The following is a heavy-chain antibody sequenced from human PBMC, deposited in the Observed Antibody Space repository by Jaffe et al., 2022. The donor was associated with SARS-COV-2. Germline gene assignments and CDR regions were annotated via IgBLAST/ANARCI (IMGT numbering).Heavy chain of an antibody. J-gene: IGHJ1*01. Sequence: EVQLVESGGGLVQPGGSLRLSCAASGFTVSRNYMSWVRQAPGKGLEWVSIIYSTGSAYYADSVKGRFTISRDNSKNTLFIQMNSLTTEDTAVYYCATGNIAAGSGIGGLGSFHHWGQGTLVTVSS. CDR1: GFTVSRNY. D-gene: IGHD6-13*01. V-gene: IGHV3-66*02. CDR3: ATGNIAAGSGIGGLGSFHH. CDR2: IYSTGSA.